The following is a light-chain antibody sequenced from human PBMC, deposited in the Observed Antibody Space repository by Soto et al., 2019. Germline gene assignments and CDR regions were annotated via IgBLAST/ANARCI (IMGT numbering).Light chain of an antibody. CDR1: QPVLYSPNNMNY. CDR3: QQYYSIPKT. Sequence: DIVMTQSPDSLAVSLGERVTITCKSSQPVLYSPNNMNYLAWYHQKPGQPPKLILYWASTRESGVPDRFSGSGSGTDFTLTISSLQAEDVAVYYCQQYYSIPKTFGQGTKVDI. V-gene: IGKV4-1*01. J-gene: IGKJ1*01. CDR2: WAS.